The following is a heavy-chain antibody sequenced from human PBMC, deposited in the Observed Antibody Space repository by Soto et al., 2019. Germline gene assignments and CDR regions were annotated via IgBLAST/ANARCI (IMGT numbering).Heavy chain of an antibody. D-gene: IGHD6-19*01. J-gene: IGHJ4*02. CDR2: ISYDGSIK. Sequence: GGSLRLSCAASGVSFSISAMHWVRQAPGKGLEWVAVISYDGSIKYYADSVKGRFTISRDNSKNTLYLQMNSLRADDTAVYYCARAEAVAGPYYFDYWGQGTLVTVSS. V-gene: IGHV3-30-3*01. CDR1: GVSFSISA. CDR3: ARAEAVAGPYYFDY.